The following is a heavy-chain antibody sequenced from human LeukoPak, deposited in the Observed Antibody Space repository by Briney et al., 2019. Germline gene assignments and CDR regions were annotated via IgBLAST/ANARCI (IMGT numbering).Heavy chain of an antibody. CDR3: ARDGRYDILTGYFQD. CDR2: ITNSGTTI. V-gene: IGHV3-11*01. D-gene: IGHD3-9*01. Sequence: PGGSLRLSCAASGFTFTDYYMSWIRQAPGKGLEWVSYITNSGTTIYYADSVKGRFTISRDNAKNPLYLQMNSLRAEDTAVYYCARDGRYDILTGYFQDWGQGTLVTVSS. CDR1: GFTFTDYY. J-gene: IGHJ1*01.